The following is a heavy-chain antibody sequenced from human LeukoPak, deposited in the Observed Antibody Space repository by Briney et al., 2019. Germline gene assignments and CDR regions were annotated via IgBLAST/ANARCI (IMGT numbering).Heavy chain of an antibody. CDR3: AREEMDSNSFDY. CDR2: INPKSGGT. Sequence: ASVKVSCKASGYIFSDCYMHWVRQAPGQGLEWMGWINPKSGGTNYGQKFQGRVTMTRDTSISTAYMELTRLTSDDTAVYYCAREEMDSNSFDYWGQGTPVTVSS. V-gene: IGHV1-2*02. J-gene: IGHJ4*02. D-gene: IGHD5-24*01. CDR1: GYIFSDCY.